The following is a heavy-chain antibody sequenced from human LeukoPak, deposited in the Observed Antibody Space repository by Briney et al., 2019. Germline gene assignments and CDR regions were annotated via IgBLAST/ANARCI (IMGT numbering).Heavy chain of an antibody. J-gene: IGHJ5*02. Sequence: GGSLRLSCAASGFTFDDYGMSWVRQAPGKGLEWVSGINWNGGSTGYADSVKGRFTISRDNAKNSLYLQMNSQRAEDTAVYYCARHGCASCPYTWGQGTLVTVSS. CDR3: ARHGCASCPYT. V-gene: IGHV3-20*04. D-gene: IGHD2-2*01. CDR2: INWNGGST. CDR1: GFTFDDYG.